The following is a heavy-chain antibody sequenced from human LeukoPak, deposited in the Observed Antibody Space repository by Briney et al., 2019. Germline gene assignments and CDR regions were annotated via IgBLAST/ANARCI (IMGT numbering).Heavy chain of an antibody. CDR3: TTDRRYYYDSSGYYYLALFDY. J-gene: IGHJ4*02. CDR1: GFIFSNAW. V-gene: IGHV3-15*01. Sequence: KPGGSLRLSCAASGFIFSNAWMSWVRQAPGKGLEWVGRIKSKTDGGTTDYAAPLKGRLTISRDDSKNTLFLQVNSLKTEDTAVYYCTTDRRYYYDSSGYYYLALFDYWGQGTLVTVSS. CDR2: IKSKTDGGTT. D-gene: IGHD3-22*01.